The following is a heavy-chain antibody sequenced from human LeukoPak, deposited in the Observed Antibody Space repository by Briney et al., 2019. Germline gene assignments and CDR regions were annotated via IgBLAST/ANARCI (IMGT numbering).Heavy chain of an antibody. Sequence: ASAKVSCKASGYTFTGYYMHWVRQAPGQGLEWMGWINPNSGGTNYAQKFQGRVTMTRDTSISTAYMELSRLRSDDTAVYYCARDHYTMVRGVILVWGQGTMVTVSS. CDR2: INPNSGGT. CDR1: GYTFTGYY. V-gene: IGHV1-2*02. CDR3: ARDHYTMVRGVILV. J-gene: IGHJ3*01. D-gene: IGHD3-10*01.